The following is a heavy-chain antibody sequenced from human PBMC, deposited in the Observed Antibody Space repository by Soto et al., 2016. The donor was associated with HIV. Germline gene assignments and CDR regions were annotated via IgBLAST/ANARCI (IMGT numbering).Heavy chain of an antibody. Sequence: EVQLVESGGGLVQPGGSLRLSCAASGFTFSNSWMHWVRQAPGEGLVWVSRVNNDGSSAAYVDSVKGRFTISRDNAKNTLYLQMNSLRAEDTGVYYCARDLSDWGQGTLVTVSS. V-gene: IGHV3-74*01. J-gene: IGHJ4*02. CDR3: ARDLSD. D-gene: IGHD3-3*02. CDR2: VNNDGSSA. CDR1: GFTFSNSW.